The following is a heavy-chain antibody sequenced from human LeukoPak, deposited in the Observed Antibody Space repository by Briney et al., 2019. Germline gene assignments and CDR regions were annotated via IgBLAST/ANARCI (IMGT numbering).Heavy chain of an antibody. CDR3: ARVKGRSSPSYYYYMDV. CDR2: INPSSGGT. Sequence: GASVKVSCKASGYTFTGYYMHWVRQAPGQGLEWMGWINPSSGGTNYAQKFQGRVTMTRDTSISTAYMELSRLRSDDTAVYYCARVKGRSSPSYYYYMDVWGKGTTVTISS. J-gene: IGHJ6*03. CDR1: GYTFTGYY. D-gene: IGHD6-13*01. V-gene: IGHV1-2*02.